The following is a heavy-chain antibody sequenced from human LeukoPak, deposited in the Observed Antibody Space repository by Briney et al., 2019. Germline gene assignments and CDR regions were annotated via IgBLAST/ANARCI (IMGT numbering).Heavy chain of an antibody. J-gene: IGHJ5*02. CDR1: GGSFSGYY. CDR3: ARGHNWLDP. CDR2: INHSGST. V-gene: IGHV4-34*01. Sequence: SETLSLTCAVYGGSFSGYYWSWIRQPPGKGLEWIGEINHSGSTNYNPPLKSRVTKSVDTSKNQCSLKLSAVTAADTSVYYCARGHNWLDPWGQGTLVTVSS.